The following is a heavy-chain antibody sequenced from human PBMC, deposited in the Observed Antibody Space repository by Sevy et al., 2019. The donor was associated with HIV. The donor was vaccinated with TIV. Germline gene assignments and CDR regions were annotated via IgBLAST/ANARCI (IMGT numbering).Heavy chain of an antibody. CDR2: ISGSGGGT. CDR1: GFTFRTYA. J-gene: IGHJ3*02. Sequence: GGSLRLSCAASGFTFRTYAMNWVRQAPGKGLEWVSGISGSGGGTYYADSVKGRFTISRDNSKNTLYLQMNSLRAEDTAVYYCAKDYYDSSGYYPMDAFDIWGQGTMVTVSS. D-gene: IGHD3-22*01. V-gene: IGHV3-23*01. CDR3: AKDYYDSSGYYPMDAFDI.